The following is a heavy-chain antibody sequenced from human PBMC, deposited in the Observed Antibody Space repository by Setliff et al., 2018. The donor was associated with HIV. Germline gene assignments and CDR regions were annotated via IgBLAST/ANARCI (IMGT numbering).Heavy chain of an antibody. J-gene: IGHJ3*01. V-gene: IGHV4-34*01. CDR1: GDSISSYF. CDR3: ARGWGHDGFDF. CDR2: INHSGGT. Sequence: PSETLSLTCTVSGDSISSYFWSWIRQSPGKGLEWIGEINHSGGTNYNPSLKSRVTMSIDTSKNQFSLNVSSVTAADTAVYYCARGWGHDGFDFWGQGTMVTVSS. D-gene: IGHD7-27*01.